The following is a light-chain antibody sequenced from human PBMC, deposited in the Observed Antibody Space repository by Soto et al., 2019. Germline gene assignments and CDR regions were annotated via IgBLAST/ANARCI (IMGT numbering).Light chain of an antibody. CDR3: QQYNNWPPIT. V-gene: IGKV3-15*01. CDR1: QSVSIK. CDR2: DTS. J-gene: IGKJ5*01. Sequence: EIMMTQSPATLSVSKGERATLSCRSSQSVSIKLAWYQQKPGQAPRLLIYDTSTRATGIPARFSGSGSGTEFTLTISSLQSEDFAVYYCQQYNNWPPITFGQGRLLEIK.